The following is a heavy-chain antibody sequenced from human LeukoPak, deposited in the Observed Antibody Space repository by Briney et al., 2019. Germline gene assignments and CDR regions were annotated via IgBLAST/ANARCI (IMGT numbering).Heavy chain of an antibody. CDR3: ARDLRIVSGSYLDY. CDR1: GFTFSSHG. CDR2: ISSSGSTI. V-gene: IGHV3-48*04. Sequence: GGSLRLSCAASGFTFSSHGMNWVRQAPGKGLEWVSYISSSGSTIYYADSVKGRFISSRDNTKNSLYLQMNSLRAEDTAIYYCARDLRIVSGSYLDYWGQGTLVTVSS. J-gene: IGHJ4*02. D-gene: IGHD1-26*01.